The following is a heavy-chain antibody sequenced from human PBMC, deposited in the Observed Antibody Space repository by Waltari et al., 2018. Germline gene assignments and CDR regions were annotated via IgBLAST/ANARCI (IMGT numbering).Heavy chain of an antibody. CDR2: FDPEDGET. CDR3: ATDRDGSYYFDY. V-gene: IGHV1-24*01. Sequence: QVQLVQSGAEVKKPGASVKVSCKVSGYTLTELSMHWVRQAPGKGLGWMGGFDPEDGETIYEQKFQGRVTMTEDTSTDTAYMELSSLISEDTAVYYCATDRDGSYYFDYWGQGTLVTVSS. CDR1: GYTLTELS. J-gene: IGHJ4*02. D-gene: IGHD1-26*01.